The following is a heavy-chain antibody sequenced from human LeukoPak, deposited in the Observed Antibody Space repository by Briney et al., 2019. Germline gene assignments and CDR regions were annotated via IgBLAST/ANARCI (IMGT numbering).Heavy chain of an antibody. J-gene: IGHJ4*02. D-gene: IGHD6-13*01. Sequence: PGGSLRLSCAASGFTFSNAWMSWVRQAPGKGLEWVGRIKSKTDGGTADYAAPVKGRFTISRDDSKNTLYLQMNSLKTEDTAVYYCTTAKGRAAATHLLNFDYWGQGTLVTVSS. CDR1: GFTFSNAW. CDR2: IKSKTDGGTA. CDR3: TTAKGRAAATHLLNFDY. V-gene: IGHV3-15*01.